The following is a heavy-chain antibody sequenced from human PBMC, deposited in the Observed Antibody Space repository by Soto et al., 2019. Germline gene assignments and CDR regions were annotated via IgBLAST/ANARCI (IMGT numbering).Heavy chain of an antibody. CDR3: ATEPIYYVDGSGYYPLDH. CDR1: GYSFATHG. V-gene: IGHV1-18*04. Sequence: ASVKVSCKASGYSFATHGFSWVRQAPGQGLECVGWISAHNGDTHYSQTFQGRVTLTTDTSTNTGYMVLRSLTSDDTPVYFCATEPIYYVDGSGYYPLDHWGQGTLVTVCS. J-gene: IGHJ4*02. D-gene: IGHD3-22*01. CDR2: ISAHNGDT.